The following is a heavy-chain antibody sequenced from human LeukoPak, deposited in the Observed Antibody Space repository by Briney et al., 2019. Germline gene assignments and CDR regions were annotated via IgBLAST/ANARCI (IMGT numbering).Heavy chain of an antibody. V-gene: IGHV3-23*01. CDR2: ISGSGVNT. CDR3: VKDVRVGGGGMDV. J-gene: IGHJ6*02. D-gene: IGHD1-26*01. Sequence: GGSLRLSCAASGFTFSNYAMNWVRQAPGKGLEWVSLISGSGVNTYYADSVKGRFTISRDTSKNTVSLQMNSLRGEDTAVYYRVKDVRVGGGGMDVWGQGTPVTVSS. CDR1: GFTFSNYA.